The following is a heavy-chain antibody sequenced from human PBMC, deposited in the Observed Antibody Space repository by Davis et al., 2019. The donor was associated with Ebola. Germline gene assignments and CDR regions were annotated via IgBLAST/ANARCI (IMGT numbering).Heavy chain of an antibody. CDR2: ISASEGHT. Sequence: PGGSLRLSCAASGFTFSSSAMNWVRQAPGKGLEWVSAISASEGHTHYSDSVRGRFTISRDNSKNTLYLQMNSLRAEDTATYYCARYCHYTDCSYFDCWGQGTMVAVSS. J-gene: IGHJ4*02. CDR1: GFTFSSSA. V-gene: IGHV3-23*01. D-gene: IGHD2-15*01. CDR3: ARYCHYTDCSYFDC.